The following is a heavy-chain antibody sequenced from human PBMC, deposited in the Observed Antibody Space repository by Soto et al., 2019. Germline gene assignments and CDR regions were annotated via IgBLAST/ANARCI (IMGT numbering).Heavy chain of an antibody. V-gene: IGHV3-74*01. CDR3: ARARFGELYFYYYYMDV. Sequence: GGSLRLSCAASGFTFSSYWMHWVRQAPGKGLVWVSRINSDGSSTSYADSVKGRFTISRDNAKNTLYLQMNSLRAEDTAVYYCARARFGELYFYYYYMDVWGKGTTVTVSS. CDR2: INSDGSST. D-gene: IGHD3-10*01. CDR1: GFTFSSYW. J-gene: IGHJ6*03.